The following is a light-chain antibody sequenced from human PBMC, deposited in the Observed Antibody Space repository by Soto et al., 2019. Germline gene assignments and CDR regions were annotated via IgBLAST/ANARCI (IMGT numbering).Light chain of an antibody. CDR2: VAPGGVVG. V-gene: IGLV9-49*01. CDR3: GADQTVGATSRV. J-gene: IGLJ3*02. Sequence: QSVLTQQPSASASLGASVTLTCTLNSDYSTFEADWRQQRPGKGPPFVMRVAPGGVVGSRGDGIPDRFSVLGSGLNRFLTIKSIQEADESDFHCGADQTVGATSRVLGGGTKLTVL. CDR1: SDYSTFE.